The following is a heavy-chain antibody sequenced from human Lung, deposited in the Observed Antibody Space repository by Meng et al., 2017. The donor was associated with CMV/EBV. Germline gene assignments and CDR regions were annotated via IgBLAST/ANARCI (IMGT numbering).Heavy chain of an antibody. CDR3: VKESPDTYRLDH. J-gene: IGHJ1*01. D-gene: IGHD1-14*01. CDR1: GFMFSAYH. CDR2: ISFDGIRK. V-gene: IGHV3-30*02. Sequence: SCAASGFMFSAYHIHWVRQAPGKGLEWVAFISFDGIRKYYAESVQGRFDVSRDNSENTVYLHMNTLRGEDTAVYYCVKESPDTYRLDHWCQGTLVTVSS.